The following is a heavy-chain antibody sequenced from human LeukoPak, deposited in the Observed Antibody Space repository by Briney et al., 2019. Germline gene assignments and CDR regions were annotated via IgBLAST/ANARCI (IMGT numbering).Heavy chain of an antibody. CDR1: GGPISSYY. J-gene: IGHJ5*02. CDR3: ARLQPLPGIAVAGTNNWFDP. D-gene: IGHD6-19*01. Sequence: PSETLSLTCTVSGGPISSYYWSWIRQPPGKGLEWIGYIYYSGSTNYNPSLKSRVTISVDTSKNQFSLKLSSVTAADTAVYYCARLQPLPGIAVAGTNNWFDPWGQGTLVTVSS. CDR2: IYYSGST. V-gene: IGHV4-59*08.